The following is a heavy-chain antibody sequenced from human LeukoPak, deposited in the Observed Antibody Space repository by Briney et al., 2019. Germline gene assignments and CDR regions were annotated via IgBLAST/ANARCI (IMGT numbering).Heavy chain of an antibody. CDR1: GFTFSNYW. J-gene: IGHJ6*03. CDR2: LNSDGSST. CDR3: ARVARGDYYYYYMDV. V-gene: IGHV3-74*01. D-gene: IGHD3-10*01. Sequence: GGSLRLSCAASGFTFSNYWMHWVRQAPGKGLVWVSRLNSDGSSTSYADSVQGRFTISRDNAKNTLYLQMNSLRAEDTALYYCARVARGDYYYYYMDVWGKGTTVTVSS.